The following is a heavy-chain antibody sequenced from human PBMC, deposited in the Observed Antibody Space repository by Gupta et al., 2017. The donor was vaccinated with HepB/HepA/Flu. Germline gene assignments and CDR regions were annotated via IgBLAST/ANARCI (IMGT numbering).Heavy chain of an antibody. D-gene: IGHD2/OR15-2a*01. CDR2: MNQHGSVI. J-gene: IGHJ4*02. V-gene: IGHV3-74*01. CDR3: SRDTCGPYDD. CDR1: GFTVSSYW. Sequence: EVQLAESGGGLVQPGGSLRLSCAASGFTVSSYWMHWVRQAPGKGLVWVSRMNQHGSVINYADAVKGRFTISRDNTKNALYLQMNSLRAEDTAIYFCSRDTCGPYDDGGQGTLVTVSS.